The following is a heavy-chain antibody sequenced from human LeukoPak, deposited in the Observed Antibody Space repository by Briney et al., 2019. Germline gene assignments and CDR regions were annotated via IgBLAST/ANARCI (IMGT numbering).Heavy chain of an antibody. J-gene: IGHJ4*02. Sequence: SETLSLTCTVSGGSISSYYWSWIRQPPGKGLEWIGYIYYSGSTNYNPSLKSRVTISVDTSKNQFSLKLSSVTAADTAVYYCARGVSDSSSWYYWGQGTLVTVSS. CDR1: GGSISSYY. D-gene: IGHD6-13*01. V-gene: IGHV4-59*01. CDR2: IYYSGST. CDR3: ARGVSDSSSWYY.